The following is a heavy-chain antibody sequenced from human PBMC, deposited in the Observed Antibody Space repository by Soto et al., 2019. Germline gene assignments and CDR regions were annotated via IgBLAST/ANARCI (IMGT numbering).Heavy chain of an antibody. V-gene: IGHV4-31*03. J-gene: IGHJ6*02. Sequence: QVQLQESGPGLVKPSQTLSLTCTVSGGSISSGGYYWSWIRQHPGKGLEWIGYIYYSGSTYYNPSLKSRVTLSVDTSKNQFSLKLSSVTAADTAVYYCARLIVVVPAAIPLYYGMDVWGQGTTVTVSS. CDR2: IYYSGST. CDR3: ARLIVVVPAAIPLYYGMDV. D-gene: IGHD2-2*02. CDR1: GGSISSGGYY.